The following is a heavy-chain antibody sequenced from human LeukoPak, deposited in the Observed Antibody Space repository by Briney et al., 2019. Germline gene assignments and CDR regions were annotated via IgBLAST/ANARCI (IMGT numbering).Heavy chain of an antibody. CDR1: GFTFSSYA. D-gene: IGHD2-15*01. CDR2: ISTSGDFT. Sequence: GGSLRLSCATSGFTFSSYAMNWVRQAPGKGLECVSFISTSGDFTYYAASVKGRFTVSRDNSKNTLYLQMNSLRADDMAVYYCAGCSGGSCYSRGKYGVDVWGQGTTVIVSS. J-gene: IGHJ6*02. CDR3: AGCSGGSCYSRGKYGVDV. V-gene: IGHV3-23*01.